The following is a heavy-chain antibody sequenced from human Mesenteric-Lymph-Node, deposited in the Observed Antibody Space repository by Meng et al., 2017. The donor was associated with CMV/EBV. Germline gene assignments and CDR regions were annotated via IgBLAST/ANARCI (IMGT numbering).Heavy chain of an antibody. CDR3: ARGGEENPLDF. D-gene: IGHD3-10*01. J-gene: IGHJ4*02. CDR1: GYTFINYH. Sequence: ASVKASCKASGYTFINYHITWVRLAPRHGLEWMGWIRRNNHDTTYPQKFKGRVTMSIDTSRSTAYMELRSLTSDDAAVYYCARGGEENPLDFWGQGTLVTVSS. CDR2: IRRNNHDT. V-gene: IGHV1-18*01.